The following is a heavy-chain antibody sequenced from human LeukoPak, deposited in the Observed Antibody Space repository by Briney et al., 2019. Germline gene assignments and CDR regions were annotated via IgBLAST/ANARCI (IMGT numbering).Heavy chain of an antibody. Sequence: PGGSLRLSCAASGFTFSSYAMHWVRQAPGKGLEWVAVISYDGSNKYYADSVKGRFTISRDISKNTLYLQMNSLRAEDTAVYYCARHKDWTFDYWGQGTLVTVSS. CDR3: ARHKDWTFDY. CDR2: ISYDGSNK. J-gene: IGHJ4*02. D-gene: IGHD3/OR15-3a*01. V-gene: IGHV3-30-3*01. CDR1: GFTFSSYA.